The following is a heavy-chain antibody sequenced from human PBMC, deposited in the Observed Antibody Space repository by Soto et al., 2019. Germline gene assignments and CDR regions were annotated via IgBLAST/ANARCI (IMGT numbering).Heavy chain of an antibody. Sequence: AGGSLRLSCAASGFTFSGNTMVWVRQAPGRGLEWVSSISYSSTYIYYADPVKGRLTISRDNAKDSLYLQMNSLRAEDTALYYCARERGASDTRWFDPWGQGTLVTVSS. CDR2: ISYSSTYI. V-gene: IGHV3-21*01. CDR1: GFTFSGNT. D-gene: IGHD5-18*01. CDR3: ARERGASDTRWFDP. J-gene: IGHJ5*02.